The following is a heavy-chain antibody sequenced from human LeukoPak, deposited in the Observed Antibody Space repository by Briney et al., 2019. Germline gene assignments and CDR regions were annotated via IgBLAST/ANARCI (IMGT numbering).Heavy chain of an antibody. D-gene: IGHD2-15*01. Sequence: QPGGSLRLSCAASGFTFSSHWMHWVRQAPGKGLEYVSAISDSGGSTYYADSVKGRFTISRDNSKNTLYLQMSSLRAEDTAVYFCVRGYSFGPYGMDVWGQGTTVTVSS. CDR1: GFTFSSHW. CDR3: VRGYSFGPYGMDV. CDR2: ISDSGGST. V-gene: IGHV3-64D*09. J-gene: IGHJ6*02.